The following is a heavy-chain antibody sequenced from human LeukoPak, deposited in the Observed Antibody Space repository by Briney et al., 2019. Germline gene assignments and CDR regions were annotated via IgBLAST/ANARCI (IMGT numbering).Heavy chain of an antibody. CDR2: IKQDESEK. J-gene: IGHJ4*02. V-gene: IGHV3-7*01. D-gene: IGHD1-26*01. Sequence: GGSLRLSCAASGFTFSTYWMSWVRQAPGKGLEWVANIKQDESEKYYVDSEKGRFTISRDNAKNSLYLQMNSLRAEDTAVYYCARDHSGSSYGWRYWGQGTLVTVSS. CDR3: ARDHSGSSYGWRY. CDR1: GFTFSTYW.